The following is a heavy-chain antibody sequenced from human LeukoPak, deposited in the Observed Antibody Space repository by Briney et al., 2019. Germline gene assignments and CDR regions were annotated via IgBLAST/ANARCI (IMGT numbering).Heavy chain of an antibody. CDR3: TRDLLSLFDH. CDR2: IRSKGYGGTT. Sequence: GGSLRLSCAASGFTLSTYSMSWVRQAPGKGLEWVGFIRSKGYGGTTDYAASVKGRFSISRDDSKSIAYLQMNSLKTEDTAVYYCTRDLLSLFDHWGQGTLVTVSS. CDR1: GFTLSTYS. V-gene: IGHV3-49*04. J-gene: IGHJ4*02. D-gene: IGHD2/OR15-2a*01.